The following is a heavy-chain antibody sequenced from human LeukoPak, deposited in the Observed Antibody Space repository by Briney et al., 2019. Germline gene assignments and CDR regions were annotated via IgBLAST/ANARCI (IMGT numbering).Heavy chain of an antibody. J-gene: IGHJ4*02. Sequence: ASVKVSCKASGYTFTGYYMHWVRPAPGQGLEWMGWINPNSGGTNYAQKFQGWVTMTRDTSISTAYMELSRLRSDDTAVYYCARVPYYYDSSGYYFDYWGQGTLVTVSS. CDR2: INPNSGGT. CDR3: ARVPYYYDSSGYYFDY. CDR1: GYTFTGYY. V-gene: IGHV1-2*04. D-gene: IGHD3-22*01.